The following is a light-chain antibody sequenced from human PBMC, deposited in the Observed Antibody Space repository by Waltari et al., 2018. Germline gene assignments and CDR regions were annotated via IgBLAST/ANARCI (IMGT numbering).Light chain of an antibody. CDR2: GAS. CDR1: QIVTSSY. J-gene: IGKJ2*01. V-gene: IGKV3-20*01. Sequence: EIVLTQSPGPLSLSPGERATLSCRASQIVTSSYLAWYQQKPGQAPRLLIYGASSRATGIPDRFSGSGSGADFTLTISRLEPEDFAVYYCQTYGSWDTFGQGTKLEI. CDR3: QTYGSWDT.